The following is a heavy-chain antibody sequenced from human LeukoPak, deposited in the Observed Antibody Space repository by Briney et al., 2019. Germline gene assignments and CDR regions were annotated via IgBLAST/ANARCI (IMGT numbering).Heavy chain of an antibody. V-gene: IGHV1-2*06. CDR3: SRAPYGVYLPWWFDP. CDR1: GYTFTGYY. Sequence: GASVKVSCKASGYTFTGYYMHWVRQAPGQGGERMGRINPNSGGTNYAQKFQGRGTITRETSIRTDYMEMSRLRSDDTAVYYCSRAPYGVYLPWWFDPWGQGTLVTVSS. CDR2: INPNSGGT. J-gene: IGHJ5*02. D-gene: IGHD4-17*01.